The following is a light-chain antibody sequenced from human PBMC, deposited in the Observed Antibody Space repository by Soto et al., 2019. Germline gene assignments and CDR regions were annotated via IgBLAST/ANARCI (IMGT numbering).Light chain of an antibody. V-gene: IGLV2-14*01. CDR2: EVS. CDR1: SSDVGGYDY. Sequence: QSVLSQPPSVSGSPGQSITISCTGTSSDVGGYDYVSWYQQHPAKAPKLVIYEVSNRPSGVSTRFSGSKSGNTASLTISGLQADDEADYYCSSFTTDSTSVFGGGTKVTVL. J-gene: IGLJ1*01. CDR3: SSFTTDSTSV.